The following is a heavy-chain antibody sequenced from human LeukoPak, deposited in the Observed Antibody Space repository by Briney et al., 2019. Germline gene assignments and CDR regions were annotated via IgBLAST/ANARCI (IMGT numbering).Heavy chain of an antibody. CDR2: IIPIFGTA. CDR3: ARRGGRSSSWYYYYMDV. J-gene: IGHJ6*03. V-gene: IGHV1-69*06. CDR1: GGTFSSYA. D-gene: IGHD6-13*01. Sequence: SVKVSCKASGGTFSSYAISWVRQAPGQGLEWMGGIIPIFGTANYAQKFQGRVTITADKSTSTAYMELSSLRSEDTAVYYCARRGGRSSSWYYYYMDVWGKGTTVTVSS.